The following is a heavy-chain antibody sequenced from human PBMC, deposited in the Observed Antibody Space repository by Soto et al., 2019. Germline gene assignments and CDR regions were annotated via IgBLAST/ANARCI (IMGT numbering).Heavy chain of an antibody. V-gene: IGHV1-69*01. D-gene: IGHD2-15*01. Sequence: QVQLVQSGAEVKKPGSSVKVSCEASGGTFSIDTISWVRQAPGQGLEWMGGSANSAQKFQGRLTVTADESTSTVYLQLCSLTSEDTAVYYCAREGPPDIAWFDPWGQGTLVSVSS. CDR2: SA. CDR3: AREGPPDIAWFDP. CDR1: GGTFSIDT. J-gene: IGHJ5*02.